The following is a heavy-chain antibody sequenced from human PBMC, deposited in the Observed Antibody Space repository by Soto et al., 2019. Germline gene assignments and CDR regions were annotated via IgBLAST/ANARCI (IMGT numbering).Heavy chain of an antibody. D-gene: IGHD3-22*01. Sequence: QVQLVQSGAEVKKPGSSVKVSCKASGGTFSSYAISWVRQAPGQGLEWMGGIIPIFGTANYAQKFQGRVTITAAESTSTAYMELSSLRSEDTAVYYCASGFTMNPWGRPTRDTRETFYYFDYWGQGTLVTVSS. CDR3: ASGFTMNPWGRPTRDTRETFYYFDY. CDR2: IIPIFGTA. CDR1: GGTFSSYA. J-gene: IGHJ4*02. V-gene: IGHV1-69*01.